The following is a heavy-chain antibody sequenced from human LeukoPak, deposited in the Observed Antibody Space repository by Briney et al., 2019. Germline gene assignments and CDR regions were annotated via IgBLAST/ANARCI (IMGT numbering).Heavy chain of an antibody. J-gene: IGHJ4*02. Sequence: PGGSLRLSCAASGFTFSSYWMSWIRQAPGKGLEWVSYISSSGTTIYYADSVKGRFTISRDNSKNTLYLQMNSLRAEDTAVYYCAGGSGYNYGFPDYWGQGTLVTVSS. CDR3: AGGSGYNYGFPDY. CDR1: GFTFSSYW. V-gene: IGHV3-48*01. CDR2: ISSSGTTI. D-gene: IGHD5-18*01.